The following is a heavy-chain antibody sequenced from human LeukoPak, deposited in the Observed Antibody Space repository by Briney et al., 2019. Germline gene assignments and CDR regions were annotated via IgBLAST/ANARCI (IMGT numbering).Heavy chain of an antibody. V-gene: IGHV3-7*05. CDR1: GFAFRSSW. CDR2: IKQDGGEK. Sequence: GGSLRLSCEASGFAFRSSWMHWVRQAPGKGLQWVADIKQDGGEKSYLDSVKSRFTISRDDAKNSLFLQMNQLRVDDTAVYYCAKGKTGWDIDFWGQGTLVTVSS. D-gene: IGHD6-19*01. CDR3: AKGKTGWDIDF. J-gene: IGHJ4*02.